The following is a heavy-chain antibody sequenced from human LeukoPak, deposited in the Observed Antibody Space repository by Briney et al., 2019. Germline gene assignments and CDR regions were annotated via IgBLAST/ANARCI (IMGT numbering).Heavy chain of an antibody. D-gene: IGHD2-15*01. Sequence: SETLSLTCTVSGGSISNYYWSWIRQPPGKGLEWMGFMYYSGRTNYSPSLKSRVTMSVDTSKSQFSLRLSSVTAADTAVYYCARAGYTHGFDYWGQGSLVTVSS. J-gene: IGHJ4*02. CDR1: GGSISNYY. V-gene: IGHV4-59*03. CDR3: ARAGYTHGFDY. CDR2: MYYSGRT.